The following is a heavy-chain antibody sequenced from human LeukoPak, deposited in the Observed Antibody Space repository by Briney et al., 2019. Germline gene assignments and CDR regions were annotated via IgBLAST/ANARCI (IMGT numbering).Heavy chain of an antibody. CDR2: INPNSGGT. CDR3: ARVKVFGVVTPDY. J-gene: IGHJ4*02. V-gene: IGHV1-2*02. Sequence: GASVKVSYKASGYTFTGYYMHWVRQAPGQGLEWMGWINPNSGGTNYAQKFQGRATMTRDTSISTAYMELSRLRSDDTAVYYCARVKVFGVVTPDYWGQGTLVTVSS. D-gene: IGHD3-3*01. CDR1: GYTFTGYY.